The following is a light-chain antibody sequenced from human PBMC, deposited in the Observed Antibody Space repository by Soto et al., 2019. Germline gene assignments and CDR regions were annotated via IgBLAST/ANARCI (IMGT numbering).Light chain of an antibody. CDR1: SSNIGSNT. V-gene: IGLV1-44*01. J-gene: IGLJ7*01. CDR2: SNN. CDR3: AAWDDSLNGPM. Sequence: QSVLTQPPSASGTPGQRVTISCSGSSSNIGSNTVNWYQQLPGTAPKLLIYSNNQRPSGVPDRFSGSKSGTPASLAISGLQSEDEADYYCAAWDDSLNGPMFGGGTQLTVL.